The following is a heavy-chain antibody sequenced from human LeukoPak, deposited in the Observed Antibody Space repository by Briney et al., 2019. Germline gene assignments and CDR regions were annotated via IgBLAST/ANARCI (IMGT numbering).Heavy chain of an antibody. Sequence: GESLKISCKGSGYSFTTYWIAWVRQMAGKGLEWMGIIYPGDSDTRYSPSFQGQVTISADKSISTAYLQWSSLKASDTAMYYCARRGVRWFGELSPSGRWFDPWGQGTLVTVSS. CDR2: IYPGDSDT. D-gene: IGHD3-10*01. J-gene: IGHJ5*02. CDR1: GYSFTTYW. CDR3: ARRGVRWFGELSPSGRWFDP. V-gene: IGHV5-51*01.